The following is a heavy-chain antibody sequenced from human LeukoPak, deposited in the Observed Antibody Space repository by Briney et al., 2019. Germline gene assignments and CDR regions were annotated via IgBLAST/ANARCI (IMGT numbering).Heavy chain of an antibody. CDR1: GFNFRDYD. J-gene: IGHJ4*02. V-gene: IGHV3-23*01. CDR2: ISASGVTT. CDR3: ARSINYSNYLLDY. D-gene: IGHD4-11*01. Sequence: PGGSLRLSCAASGFNFRDYDMAWVRQAPGKGLEWDASISASGVTTNYADSVRGRFTISRDNSNKVTYLRMDSLSAEDTAVYYCARSINYSNYLLDYWGQGTRVTVSS.